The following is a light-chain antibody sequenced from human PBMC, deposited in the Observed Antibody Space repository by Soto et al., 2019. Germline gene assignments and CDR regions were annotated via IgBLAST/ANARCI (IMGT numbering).Light chain of an antibody. CDR3: QKYLSALWT. CDR1: QGISSY. CDR2: AAS. Sequence: DIQMTQSPSSLSASVGDRVTITCRASQGISSYLAWYQQKPGKVPKLLIYAASTLQSGVPSRFSGSGSGTDFTLTISSLQPEDVATYYCQKYLSALWTFGQGTKVEIK. V-gene: IGKV1-27*01. J-gene: IGKJ1*01.